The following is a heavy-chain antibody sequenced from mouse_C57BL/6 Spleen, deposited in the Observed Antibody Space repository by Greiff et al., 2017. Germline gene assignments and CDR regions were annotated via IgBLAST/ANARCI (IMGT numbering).Heavy chain of an antibody. V-gene: IGHV5-16*01. D-gene: IGHD1-1*01. CDR2: INYDGSST. J-gene: IGHJ2*01. CDR3: ARGAYYYGTPYYFDY. Sequence: EVHLVESEGGLVQPGSSMKLSCTASGFTFSDYYMAWVRQVPEKGLEWVANINYDGSSTYYLDSLKSRFIISRDNAKNILYLQMSSLKSEDTATYYCARGAYYYGTPYYFDYWGQGTTLTVSS. CDR1: GFTFSDYY.